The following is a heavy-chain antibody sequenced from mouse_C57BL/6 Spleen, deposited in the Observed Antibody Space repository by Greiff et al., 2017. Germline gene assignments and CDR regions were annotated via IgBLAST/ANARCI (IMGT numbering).Heavy chain of an antibody. Sequence: VMLVESGAELVKPGASVKLSCKASGYTFTEYTIHWVKQRSGQGLEWIGWFYPGSGSIKYNEKFKDKATLTADKSSSTVYMELSRLTSEDSAVYFCARHSHYYGSSYDYFDYWGQGTTLTVSS. J-gene: IGHJ2*01. V-gene: IGHV1-62-2*01. CDR1: GYTFTEYT. CDR3: ARHSHYYGSSYDYFDY. CDR2: FYPGSGSI. D-gene: IGHD1-1*01.